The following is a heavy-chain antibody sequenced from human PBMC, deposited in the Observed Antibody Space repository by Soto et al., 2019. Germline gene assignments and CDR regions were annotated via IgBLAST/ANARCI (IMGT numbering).Heavy chain of an antibody. D-gene: IGHD3-22*01. V-gene: IGHV2-5*01. CDR1: GFSLSTSGVG. CDR2: IYWNDDK. J-gene: IGHJ5*02. Sequence: SGPTLVNPTQTLTLTCTFSGFSLSTSGVGVVWIRQPPGKALEWLALIYWNDDKRYSPSLQSRLTITKDTSKNQVVLTMTNMDTVETATYYCEHHYDSSGYYLENWFDPWGQGTLVTVSS. CDR3: EHHYDSSGYYLENWFDP.